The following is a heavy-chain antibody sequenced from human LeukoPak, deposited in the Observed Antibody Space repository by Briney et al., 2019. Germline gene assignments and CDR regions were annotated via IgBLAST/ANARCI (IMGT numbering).Heavy chain of an antibody. J-gene: IGHJ3*02. V-gene: IGHV3-30*03. Sequence: GGSLRLSCAASGFTFSSYGMHWVRQAPGKGLERVAVISYDGSNKYYADSVKGRFTISRDNSKNTLYLQMNSLRAEDTAVYYCVTTRLTNLEHAFDIWGQGTMVTVSS. CDR2: ISYDGSNK. CDR3: VTTRLTNLEHAFDI. CDR1: GFTFSSYG. D-gene: IGHD1-1*01.